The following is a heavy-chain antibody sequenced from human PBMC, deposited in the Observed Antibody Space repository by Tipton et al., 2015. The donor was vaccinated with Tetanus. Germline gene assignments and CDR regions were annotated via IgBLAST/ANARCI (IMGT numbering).Heavy chain of an antibody. D-gene: IGHD2-15*01. V-gene: IGHV3-30*18. CDR3: AKEFQRARIRFFDS. CDR1: GFRFSYSG. CDR2: IAFDGKNE. J-gene: IGHJ4*02. Sequence: QLVQSGGGEVQPGRSLRLSCAASGFRFSYSGMHWVRQAPGKGLEWVAVIAFDGKNERYADSVKGRFIISRDNSKNTLYLQMNSLRPEDTAVYYCAKEFQRARIRFFDSWGQGTQVTASS.